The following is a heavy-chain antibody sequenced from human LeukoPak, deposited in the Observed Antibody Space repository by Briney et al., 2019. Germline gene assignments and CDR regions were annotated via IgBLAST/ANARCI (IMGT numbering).Heavy chain of an antibody. CDR2: IYYDGSNI. Sequence: GESLKISCAASEFTFTTYGMHWVRQAPGKGLEWVAFIYYDGSNIYYADYVKGRFTISRDISKNTLYLQTNTLRDEDTAVYYCAKASSNYFYYFEYWGQGTLVTVSS. V-gene: IGHV3-30*02. D-gene: IGHD2/OR15-2a*01. J-gene: IGHJ4*02. CDR1: EFTFTTYG. CDR3: AKASSNYFYYFEY.